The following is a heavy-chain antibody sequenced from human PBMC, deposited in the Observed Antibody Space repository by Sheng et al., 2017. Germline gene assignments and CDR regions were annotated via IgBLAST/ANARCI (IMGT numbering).Heavy chain of an antibody. CDR3: TTASLRLGELSSYYYYYMDV. J-gene: IGHJ6*03. Sequence: EVQLVESGGGLVKPGGSLRLSCAASGFTFSNAWMSWVRQAPGKGLEWVGRIKSKTDGGTTDYAAPVKGRFTISRDDSKNTLYLQMNSLKTEDTAVYYCTTASLRLGELSSYYYYYMDVWGKGTTVTVSS. D-gene: IGHD3-16*02. CDR2: IKSKTDGGTT. V-gene: IGHV3-15*01. CDR1: GFTFSNAW.